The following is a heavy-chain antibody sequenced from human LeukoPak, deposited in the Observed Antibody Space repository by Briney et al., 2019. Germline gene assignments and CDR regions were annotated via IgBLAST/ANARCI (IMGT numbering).Heavy chain of an antibody. Sequence: SETLSLTCTVSGGSISGYYWSWIRQPAGKGLEWIGRIYASGSTNYNPSLKSRVTMSVDTSNNQFSLKLNSVTAADTAVYYCARDDSGDDAFDIWGQGTMVTVSS. J-gene: IGHJ3*02. CDR3: ARDDSGDDAFDI. D-gene: IGHD1-14*01. V-gene: IGHV4-4*07. CDR1: GGSISGYY. CDR2: IYASGST.